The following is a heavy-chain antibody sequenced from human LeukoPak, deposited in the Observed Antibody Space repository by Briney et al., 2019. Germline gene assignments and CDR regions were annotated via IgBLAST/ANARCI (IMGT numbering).Heavy chain of an antibody. CDR2: ISSSSSTI. D-gene: IGHD3-3*01. CDR3: AIPPITTFAEMLLREGDAFDI. J-gene: IGHJ3*02. V-gene: IGHV3-48*01. Sequence: PGGSLRLSCAASGFTFSSYSMNWVRQAPGKGLEWVSYISSSSSTIYYADSVKGRFTISRDNAKNSLYLQMNSLRAEDTAVYYCAIPPITTFAEMLLREGDAFDIWGQGTMVTVSS. CDR1: GFTFSSYS.